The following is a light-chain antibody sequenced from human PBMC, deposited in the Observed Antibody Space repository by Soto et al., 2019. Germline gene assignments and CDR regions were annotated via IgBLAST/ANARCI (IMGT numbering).Light chain of an antibody. V-gene: IGLV2-14*01. Sequence: QSVLTQPASVSGSPGQSITISCTGTRSDVGGYNYVYWHQQHPGKAPKLMIYDVTNRPSGVSDRFSGSKSGNTASLTTSGLQAEDEADYYCSSYTSGSTYVFGAGTKVTVL. CDR2: DVT. J-gene: IGLJ1*01. CDR3: SSYTSGSTYV. CDR1: RSDVGGYNY.